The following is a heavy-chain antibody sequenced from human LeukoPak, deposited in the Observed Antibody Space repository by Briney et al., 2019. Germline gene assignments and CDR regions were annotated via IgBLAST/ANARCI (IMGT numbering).Heavy chain of an antibody. J-gene: IGHJ4*02. V-gene: IGHV3-49*04. CDR1: GFSFGDYG. CDR3: TRTHEGLDY. Sequence: GRSLRLSCAASGFSFGDYGRSWVRQAPGKGLEWVSFISSKPYGGTTEYAASVKGRFTIPRDDSKSIAYLQMNSLKTEDTAVYYCTRTHEGLDYWGQGTLVTVSS. CDR2: ISSKPYGGTT.